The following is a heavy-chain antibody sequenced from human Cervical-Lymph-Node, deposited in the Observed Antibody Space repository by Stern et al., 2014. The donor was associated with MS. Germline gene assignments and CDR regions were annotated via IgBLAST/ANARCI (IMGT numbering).Heavy chain of an antibody. CDR1: GYTFTGYY. CDR3: ARDNRIAVAGTYYYYGMDV. J-gene: IGHJ6*02. D-gene: IGHD6-19*01. Sequence: VQLGESGAEVKKPGASVKVSCKASGYTFTGYYMHWVRPAPGQGLEWMGWSNPNSGGTNYAQKFQGWVTMTRDTSISTAYMELSRLRSDDTAVYYCARDNRIAVAGTYYYYGMDVWGQGTTVTVSS. V-gene: IGHV1-2*04. CDR2: SNPNSGGT.